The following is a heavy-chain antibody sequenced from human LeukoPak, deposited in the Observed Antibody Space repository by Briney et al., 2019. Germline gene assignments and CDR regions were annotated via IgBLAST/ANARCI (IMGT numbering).Heavy chain of an antibody. V-gene: IGHV1-18*01. CDR1: GYTFTSYG. CDR2: ISAYNGNT. D-gene: IGHD2-2*01. CDR3: ARDNVVVVPAASALGC. J-gene: IGHJ4*02. Sequence: GASVRVSCKASGYTFTSYGISWVRQAPGQGLEWMGWISAYNGNTNYAQKLQGRVTMTTDTSTSTAYMELRSLRSDDTAVYYCARDNVVVVPAASALGCWGQGTLVTVSS.